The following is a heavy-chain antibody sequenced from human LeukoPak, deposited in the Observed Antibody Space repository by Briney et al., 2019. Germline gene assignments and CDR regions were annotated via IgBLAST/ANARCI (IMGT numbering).Heavy chain of an antibody. J-gene: IGHJ4*02. D-gene: IGHD2-15*01. CDR3: ASLVGAATFVY. V-gene: IGHV1-2*02. CDR1: GYTFTGYY. CDR2: INPNSGGT. Sequence: GASVKVSCKASGYTFTGYYMHWVRQAPGQGLEWMGWINPNSGGTNYAQKFQGRVTMTRDTSIRTACMELSWVRSARTAVYFLASLVGAATFVYWGGGTVVSVCS.